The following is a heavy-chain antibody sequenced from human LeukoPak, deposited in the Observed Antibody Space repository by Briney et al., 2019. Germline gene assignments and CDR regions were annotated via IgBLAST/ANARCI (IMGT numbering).Heavy chain of an antibody. D-gene: IGHD2-2*01. CDR1: GGSISSANHF. CDR3: AREVITPGDSDGFDL. J-gene: IGHJ3*01. Sequence: PSETLSLTCTVAGGSISSANHFWSWVRQSPGEGLEWIGYIQYDGRAHYNPSLKGRVSMSLDMSKNQFSLSLSSVTAADTAIYYCAREVITPGDSDGFDLWGQGTMVSVSS. CDR2: IQYDGRA. V-gene: IGHV4-30-4*08.